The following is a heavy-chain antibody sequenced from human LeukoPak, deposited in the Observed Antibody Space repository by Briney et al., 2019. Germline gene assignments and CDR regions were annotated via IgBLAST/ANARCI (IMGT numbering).Heavy chain of an antibody. V-gene: IGHV3-33*06. Sequence: GGSLRLSCAASKFTFSHCGMHWVRQAPGKGLQWVAVIWSDGTNQYYADSVKGRFTISRDNSNKMVYLQMNSLRADDTGVYYCAKDAQRGFDYSNSLEYRGQGALVIVSS. CDR3: AKDAQRGFDYSNSLEY. CDR1: KFTFSHCG. D-gene: IGHD4-11*01. J-gene: IGHJ4*02. CDR2: IWSDGTNQ.